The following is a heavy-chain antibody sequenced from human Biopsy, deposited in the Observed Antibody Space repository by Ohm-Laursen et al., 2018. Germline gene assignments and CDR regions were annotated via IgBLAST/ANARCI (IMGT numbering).Heavy chain of an antibody. CDR2: INPKSGDT. Sequence: GASVKVSCKASGYSFTSYYMRWVRQAPGQGLEWMGGINPKSGDTDYPQNFQGRVSMTRDTSISTAYMDLSRLRSDDTAVYYCARGRRHCSGTCSRWYFDLWGRGTLVTVSS. V-gene: IGHV1-2*02. CDR3: ARGRRHCSGTCSRWYFDL. CDR1: GYSFTSYY. J-gene: IGHJ2*01. D-gene: IGHD2-2*01.